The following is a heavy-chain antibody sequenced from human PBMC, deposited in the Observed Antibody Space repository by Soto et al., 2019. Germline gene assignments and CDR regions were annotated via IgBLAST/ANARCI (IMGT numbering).Heavy chain of an antibody. CDR2: ISGSGGST. CDR3: AKRGVEAAARYYGMDA. Sequence: GGSLRLSCAASGFTFSSYAMSWVRQAPGKGLEWVSAISGSGGSTYYADSVKGRFTISRDNSKNTLYLQMNSLRAEDTAVYYCAKRGVEAAARYYGMDAWGQGTTVTVSS. V-gene: IGHV3-23*01. J-gene: IGHJ6*02. D-gene: IGHD6-13*01. CDR1: GFTFSSYA.